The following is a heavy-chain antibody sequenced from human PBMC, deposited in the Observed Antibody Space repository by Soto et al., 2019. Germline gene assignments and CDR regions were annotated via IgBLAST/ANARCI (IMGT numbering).Heavy chain of an antibody. Sequence: ASVKVTCKASGYTFTSYGISWVRQAPGQGLEWMGWISAYNGNTNYAQKLQGRVTMTTDTSTSTAYMELRSLRSDDTAVYYCASGGPWYSSSWDYGMDVWGQGTKVTVSS. V-gene: IGHV1-18*01. D-gene: IGHD6-13*01. CDR2: ISAYNGNT. CDR3: ASGGPWYSSSWDYGMDV. J-gene: IGHJ6*02. CDR1: GYTFTSYG.